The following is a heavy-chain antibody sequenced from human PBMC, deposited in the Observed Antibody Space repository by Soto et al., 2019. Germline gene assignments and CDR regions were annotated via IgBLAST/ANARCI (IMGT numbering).Heavy chain of an antibody. D-gene: IGHD4-17*01. CDR1: GGSISSYY. V-gene: IGHV4-59*12. J-gene: IGHJ4*02. CDR2: VYHSGTT. CDR3: ASGLVTTLHY. Sequence: SETLSLTCTVSGGSISSYYWSWIRQSPGKGLEWIGYVYHSGTTYYNPSLKSRVTISVDRSKNQFSLKLSSVTAADTAVYYCASGLVTTLHYWGQGTLVTVSS.